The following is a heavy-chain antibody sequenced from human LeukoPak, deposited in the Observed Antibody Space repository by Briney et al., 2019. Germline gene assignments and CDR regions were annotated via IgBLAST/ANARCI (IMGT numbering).Heavy chain of an antibody. Sequence: ASVKVSCKASGYTFTNYPMNWVQQAPGQGLEWMGWINTNTGNPMYARGFTERFVFSWDTSVTTAYLQINSLKPEDTAVYFCARDTYCTGGRCYSRVGYWGQGTVVTVSS. CDR3: ARDTYCTGGRCYSRVGY. J-gene: IGHJ4*02. V-gene: IGHV7-4-1*02. D-gene: IGHD2-15*01. CDR1: GYTFTNYP. CDR2: INTNTGNP.